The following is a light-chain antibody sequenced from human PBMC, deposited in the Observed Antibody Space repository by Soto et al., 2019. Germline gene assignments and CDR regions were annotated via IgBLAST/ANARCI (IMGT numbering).Light chain of an antibody. CDR1: QGISSS. CDR2: GAS. Sequence: IQLTQSPSSLSASVGDRVTITCRASQGISSSLAWYQQKPGKAPKLLIYGASTLQGGVPSRFSGSGSGTDFTLTISSLQPEDFATYYCQQLKNYPITFGQGTRLEIK. V-gene: IGKV1-9*01. J-gene: IGKJ5*01. CDR3: QQLKNYPIT.